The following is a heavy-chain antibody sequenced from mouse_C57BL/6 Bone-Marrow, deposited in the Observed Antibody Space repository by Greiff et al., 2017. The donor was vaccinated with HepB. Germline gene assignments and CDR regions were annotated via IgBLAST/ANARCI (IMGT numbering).Heavy chain of an antibody. D-gene: IGHD6-5*01. V-gene: IGHV1-74*01. Sequence: QVQLQQPGAELVKPGASVKVSCKASGYTFTSYWMHWVKQRHGQGLEWIGRIHPSDSDTNYNQKFKGKATLTVDKSSSTAYMQRSSLTSEDSAVYYCARTDPIRRYYFDYGGQGTTLTVSS. J-gene: IGHJ2*01. CDR2: IHPSDSDT. CDR1: GYTFTSYW. CDR3: ARTDPIRRYYFDY.